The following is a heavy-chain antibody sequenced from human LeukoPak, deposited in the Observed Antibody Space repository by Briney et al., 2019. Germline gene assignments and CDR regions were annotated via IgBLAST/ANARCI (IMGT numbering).Heavy chain of an antibody. CDR1: GFTFSSYW. Sequence: GGSLRLSCAASGFTFSSYWMSWVRQAPGKGLEWVANIKQDGSEKYYVDSVKGRFTISRDNAKNSLYLQMNSLRAEDTAVYYCARDSHYYDSSGLISTKYYYYCMDVWGKGTTVTVSS. CDR3: ARDSHYYDSSGLISTKYYYYCMDV. V-gene: IGHV3-7*01. J-gene: IGHJ6*03. CDR2: IKQDGSEK. D-gene: IGHD3-22*01.